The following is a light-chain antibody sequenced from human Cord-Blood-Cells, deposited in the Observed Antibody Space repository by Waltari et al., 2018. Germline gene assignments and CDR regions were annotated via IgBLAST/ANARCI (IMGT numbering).Light chain of an antibody. CDR3: GTWDSSLSAV. CDR1: SSNIGNNY. V-gene: IGLV1-51*01. Sequence: QSVLTQPPSVSAAPGQKVTISCSGSSSNIGNNYVSWYQQLPGTAPKLLIYDNNKRPSGIPDRCSGSKSGTSATLGITGLQTGDEADYYCGTWDSSLSAVFGGGTKLTVL. J-gene: IGLJ3*02. CDR2: DNN.